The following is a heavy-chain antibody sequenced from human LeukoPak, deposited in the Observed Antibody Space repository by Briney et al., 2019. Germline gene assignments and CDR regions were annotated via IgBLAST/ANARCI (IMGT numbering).Heavy chain of an antibody. Sequence: SETLSLTCTVSGGSISSDSYYWSWIRQPAGKGLECIGRIYTSGSTNYNPSLKSRVTISVDTSKNQFSLKLNSVTAADTAVYYCARGEWPNWFDPWGQGTLITVSS. D-gene: IGHD2-8*01. CDR1: GGSISSDSYY. V-gene: IGHV4-61*02. J-gene: IGHJ5*02. CDR3: ARGEWPNWFDP. CDR2: IYTSGST.